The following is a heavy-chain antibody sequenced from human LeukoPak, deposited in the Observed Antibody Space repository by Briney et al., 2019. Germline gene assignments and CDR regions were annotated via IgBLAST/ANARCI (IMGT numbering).Heavy chain of an antibody. CDR2: ISSSGSNI. Sequence: GGSLRLSCAASGFTFSDYCMSWTRQAPGKGLEGVSYISSSGSNIHYADSVKGRFTISRDNAKNSLYLQMNSLRAEDTAVYYCARLGPNRGSYYAFDIWGQGTVVTVSS. D-gene: IGHD1-26*01. CDR1: GFTFSDYC. CDR3: ARLGPNRGSYYAFDI. V-gene: IGHV3-11*04. J-gene: IGHJ3*02.